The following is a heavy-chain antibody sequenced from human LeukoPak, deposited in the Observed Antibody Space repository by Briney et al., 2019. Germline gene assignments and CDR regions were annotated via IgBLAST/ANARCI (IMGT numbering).Heavy chain of an antibody. CDR2: ISETGTDT. Sequence: PGGSLRLSCAASGFTFSDYYMSWIRQAPGKGLEWVSYISETGTDTRYADSVKGRFTISRDNAKNSLYLQMNSLRAEDTAVYYCARDLGDLLRAFDYWGQGTLVTVSS. CDR3: ARDLGDLLRAFDY. V-gene: IGHV3-11*05. D-gene: IGHD1-26*01. J-gene: IGHJ4*02. CDR1: GFTFSDYY.